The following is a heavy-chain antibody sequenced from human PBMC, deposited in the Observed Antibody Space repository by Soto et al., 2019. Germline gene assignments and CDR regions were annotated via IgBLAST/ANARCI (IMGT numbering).Heavy chain of an antibody. Sequence: ASVKVSCKASGYTFTSYGISWVRQAPGQGLEMMGWISAYNDNTNYAQKLQGRVTMTTDTSTSTAYMELRSLRSDDTAVYYCARDGVVVAATRYYYYYGMDVWGQGTTVTVSS. CDR2: ISAYNDNT. D-gene: IGHD2-15*01. CDR3: ARDGVVVAATRYYYYYGMDV. CDR1: GYTFTSYG. J-gene: IGHJ6*02. V-gene: IGHV1-18*01.